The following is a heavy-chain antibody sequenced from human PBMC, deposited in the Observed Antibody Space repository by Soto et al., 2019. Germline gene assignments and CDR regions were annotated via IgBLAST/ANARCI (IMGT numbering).Heavy chain of an antibody. D-gene: IGHD3-16*02. J-gene: IGHJ6*02. V-gene: IGHV5-10-1*01. Sequence: GESLKISCKGSGYSFTSYWISWVRQMPGKGLEWMGRIDPSDSYTNYSPSSQGHVTISADKSISTAYLQWSSLKASDTAMYYCARQGTFGGVIVNYYYGMDVWGQGTTVTVSS. CDR2: IDPSDSYT. CDR1: GYSFTSYW. CDR3: ARQGTFGGVIVNYYYGMDV.